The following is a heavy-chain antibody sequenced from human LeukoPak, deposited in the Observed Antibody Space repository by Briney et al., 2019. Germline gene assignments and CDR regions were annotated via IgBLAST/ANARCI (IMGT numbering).Heavy chain of an antibody. D-gene: IGHD2-15*01. J-gene: IGHJ4*02. CDR3: AREYCSGGSCYDTYYFDY. CDR1: GGSFSGYY. Sequence: PSETLSLTCAVYGGSFSGYYWSWIRQPPGKGLEGIGEINHSGSTNYNPSLKSRVTISVDTSKNQFSLKLSSVTAADTAVYYCAREYCSGGSCYDTYYFDYWGRGTLVTVSS. V-gene: IGHV4-34*01. CDR2: INHSGST.